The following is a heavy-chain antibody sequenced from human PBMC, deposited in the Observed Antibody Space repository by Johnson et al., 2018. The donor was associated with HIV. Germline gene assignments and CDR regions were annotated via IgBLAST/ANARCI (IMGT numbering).Heavy chain of an antibody. CDR3: ARFDGFITTLRVIGDAFDI. Sequence: QVQLVESGGGVFQPGRSLRLSCAASGFTFSSYCMHWVRQAPGKGLEWVAVIWYDGSNKYYADSVKGRFTISRDNSKNTLYLQMNSLRAEDTAVYYCARFDGFITTLRVIGDAFDIWGQGTMVTVSS. D-gene: IGHD3-22*01. J-gene: IGHJ3*02. CDR2: IWYDGSNK. CDR1: GFTFSSYC. V-gene: IGHV3-33*01.